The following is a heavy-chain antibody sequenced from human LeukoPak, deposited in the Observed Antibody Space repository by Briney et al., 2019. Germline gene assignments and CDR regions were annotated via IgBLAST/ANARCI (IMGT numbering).Heavy chain of an antibody. CDR1: GFTFSHYG. CDR2: IWYDGGNK. Sequence: GGSLRLSCAAPGFTFSHYGMHWVRQAPGKGLEWVAVIWYDGGNKYFADSVKGRFTISRDNSKNTVYLQMNSLRVEDTAVYYCAKGTESGWYAYLDYWGQGTLVTVSS. CDR3: AKGTESGWYAYLDY. J-gene: IGHJ4*02. V-gene: IGHV3-33*06. D-gene: IGHD6-19*01.